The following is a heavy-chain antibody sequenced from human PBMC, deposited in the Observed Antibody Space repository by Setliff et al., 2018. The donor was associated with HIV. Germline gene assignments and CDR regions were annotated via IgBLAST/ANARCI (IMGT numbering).Heavy chain of an antibody. CDR3: ARSGYSSSWGAFDI. V-gene: IGHV4-59*12. CDR1: GDSIRNDY. J-gene: IGHJ3*02. CDR2: ISYTGGT. D-gene: IGHD6-13*01. Sequence: SDTLSLTCTVSGDSIRNDYWTWIRQSPEKGLEWIAYISYTGGTNYNPSLKSRVTISVDTSKNQFSLKLSSVTAADTAVYYCARSGYSSSWGAFDIWGQGTMVTVSS.